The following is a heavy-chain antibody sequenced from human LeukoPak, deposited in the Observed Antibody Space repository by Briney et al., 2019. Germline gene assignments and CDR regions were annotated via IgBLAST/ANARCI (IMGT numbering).Heavy chain of an antibody. V-gene: IGHV1-2*02. Sequence: ASVKVSCKASGYTLTGYYMHWVRQAPGQGLEWMGWINPNSGGTNYAQKFQGRVTMTRDTSISTAYMELSRLRSDDTAVYYCARDMGYDYVWGSYRHGDYWGQGTLVTVSS. CDR2: INPNSGGT. CDR3: ARDMGYDYVWGSYRHGDY. D-gene: IGHD3-16*02. J-gene: IGHJ4*02. CDR1: GYTLTGYY.